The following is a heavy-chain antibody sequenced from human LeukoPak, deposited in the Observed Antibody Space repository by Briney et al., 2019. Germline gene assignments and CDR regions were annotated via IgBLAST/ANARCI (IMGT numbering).Heavy chain of an antibody. Sequence: ASVNVSCKASGGTFSSYAISWVRQAPGQGLEWMGRIIPILGIANYAQKFQGRVTITADKSTSTAYMELSSLRSEDTAVYYCARDPVYGSAYNWFDPRGQGTLVTVSS. CDR2: IIPILGIA. CDR1: GGTFSSYA. J-gene: IGHJ5*02. CDR3: ARDPVYGSAYNWFDP. D-gene: IGHD3-10*01. V-gene: IGHV1-69*04.